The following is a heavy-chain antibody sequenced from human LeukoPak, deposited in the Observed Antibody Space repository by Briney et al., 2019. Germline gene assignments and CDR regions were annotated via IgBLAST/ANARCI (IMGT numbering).Heavy chain of an antibody. CDR1: GFTFSSYG. J-gene: IGHJ5*02. Sequence: GSLRLSCAASGFTFSSYGMHWVRQAPGKGLEWVAFIRYDGSNKYYADSVKGRFTISRDNSKNTLYLQMNSLRAEDTAVYYCAKDLSGVMRFLEEAWGQGTLVTVSS. CDR3: AKDLSGVMRFLEEA. V-gene: IGHV3-30*02. D-gene: IGHD3-3*01. CDR2: IRYDGSNK.